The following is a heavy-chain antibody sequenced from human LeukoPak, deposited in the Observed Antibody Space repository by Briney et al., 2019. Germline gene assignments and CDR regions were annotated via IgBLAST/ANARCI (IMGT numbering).Heavy chain of an antibody. D-gene: IGHD2-21*01. CDR1: GYSFTSYW. CDR3: ARPSAYCGGDCYPDAFDI. V-gene: IGHV5-51*01. J-gene: IGHJ3*02. CDR2: IYPGDSDT. Sequence: GESLKISCKGSGYSFTSYWIGWARQMPGKGLEWMGIIYPGDSDTRYSPSFQGQVTISADKSISTAYLQWSSLKASDTAMYYCARPSAYCGGDCYPDAFDIWGQGTMVTVSS.